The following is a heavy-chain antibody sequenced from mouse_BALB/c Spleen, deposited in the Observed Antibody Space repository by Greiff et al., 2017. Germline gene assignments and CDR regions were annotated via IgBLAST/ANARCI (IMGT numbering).Heavy chain of an antibody. CDR2: ISSGSSTI. J-gene: IGHJ1*01. D-gene: IGHD1-1*01. CDR1: GFTFSSFG. CDR3: ARSEDYYGSSLYFDV. Sequence: EVQGVESGGGLVQPGGSRKLSCAASGFTFSSFGMHWVRQAPEKGLEWVAYISSGSSTIYYADTVKGRFTISRDNPKNTLFLQMTSLRSEDTAMYYCARSEDYYGSSLYFDVWGAGTTVTVSS. V-gene: IGHV5-17*02.